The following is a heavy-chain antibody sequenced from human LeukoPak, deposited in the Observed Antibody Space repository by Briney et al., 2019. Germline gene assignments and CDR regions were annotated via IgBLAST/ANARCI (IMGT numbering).Heavy chain of an antibody. V-gene: IGHV3-23*01. Sequence: GGSLRLSCEAPGFTFSSYGMSWVRQAPGKGLEWVSAISGGGGGTYYADSVKGRFTISRDNSKNTLYLQMNSLRAEDAAVYFCAKRVAHSSGAYWDYWGQGILVTVSS. CDR1: GFTFSSYG. CDR2: ISGGGGGT. CDR3: AKRVAHSSGAYWDY. D-gene: IGHD6-19*01. J-gene: IGHJ4*02.